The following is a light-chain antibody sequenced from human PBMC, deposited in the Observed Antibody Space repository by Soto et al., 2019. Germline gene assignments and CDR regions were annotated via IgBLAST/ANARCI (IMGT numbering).Light chain of an antibody. V-gene: IGLV2-23*03. CDR3: CSYAGSSTFLYV. J-gene: IGLJ1*01. CDR1: SSDVGSYNL. Sequence: QSALTQPASVSGSPGQSITISCTGTSSDVGSYNLVSWYQQHPGKAPKLMIYEGSKRPSGVSNRFSGSKSGNTASLTISGLQAEDEAAYYCCSYAGSSTFLYVFGTGTKLTVL. CDR2: EGS.